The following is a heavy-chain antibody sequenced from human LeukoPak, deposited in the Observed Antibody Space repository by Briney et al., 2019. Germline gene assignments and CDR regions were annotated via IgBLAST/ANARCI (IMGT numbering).Heavy chain of an antibody. CDR3: ARALAVAGPRYWYFDL. D-gene: IGHD6-19*01. Sequence: SGTLSLTCTVPGGSISSYYWSWIRQPPGKGLEWIGYIYYSGSTNYNPSLKSRVTISVDTSRNQFSLKLSSVTAADTAVYYCARALAVAGPRYWYFDLWGRGTLVTVSS. V-gene: IGHV4-59*01. J-gene: IGHJ2*01. CDR2: IYYSGST. CDR1: GGSISSYY.